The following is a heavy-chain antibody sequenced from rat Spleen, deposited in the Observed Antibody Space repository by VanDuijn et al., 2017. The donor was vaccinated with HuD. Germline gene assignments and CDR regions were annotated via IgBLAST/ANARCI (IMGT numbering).Heavy chain of an antibody. D-gene: IGHD2-3*01. CDR2: ISYSGSN. V-gene: IGHV3-1*01. CDR1: GDSITSHY. Sequence: EVQLQESGPGLVKPSQSLSLSCSVTGDSITSHYWGWIRKFPGNKMEGVGYISYSGSNSYKPFIKSRISIARDTSKNQFFLQLTSVATEDTATYYCARYGGYNFDYWAQGVMVTVSS. J-gene: IGHJ2*01. CDR3: ARYGGYNFDY.